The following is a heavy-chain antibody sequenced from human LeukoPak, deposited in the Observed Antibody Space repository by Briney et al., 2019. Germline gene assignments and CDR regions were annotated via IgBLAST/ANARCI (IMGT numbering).Heavy chain of an antibody. Sequence: SETLSLTCTVSGGSISSYYWSWIRQPAGKGLEWIGRIYTSGTTNYNPSLKSRVTMSVDTSKNQFSLKVSSVTAAGTAVYYCARDLTIAYYYYYMDVWGKGTTVTVSS. V-gene: IGHV4-4*07. D-gene: IGHD3-3*01. CDR3: ARDLTIAYYYYYMDV. CDR2: IYTSGTT. CDR1: GGSISSYY. J-gene: IGHJ6*03.